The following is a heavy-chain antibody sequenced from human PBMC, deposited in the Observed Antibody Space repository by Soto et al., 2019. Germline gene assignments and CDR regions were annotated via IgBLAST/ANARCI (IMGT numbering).Heavy chain of an antibody. V-gene: IGHV3-30*19. CDR1: GVTFRSYV. D-gene: IGHD3-16*01. Sequence: QVQLVESGGGVVQPGTSLRVSCVGSGVTFRSYVMHWVRQAPGKGLEWVALTSYDGSDKYYDDSVRGRFTIYRDNSRNTVDLQMDSLRLEDTALYYCARWGTTGGLDVWGQGTLVSVSS. J-gene: IGHJ1*01. CDR3: ARWGTTGGLDV. CDR2: TSYDGSDK.